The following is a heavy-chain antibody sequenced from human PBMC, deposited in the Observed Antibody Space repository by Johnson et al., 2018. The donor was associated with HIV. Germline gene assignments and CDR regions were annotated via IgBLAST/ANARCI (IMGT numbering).Heavy chain of an antibody. CDR3: ARDGYSGGFDI. Sequence: MLLVESGGGVVQPGRSLRLSCAASGFTFSSYWMSWVRQAPGKGLEWVANIKQDGSEKYYVDSVKGRFTISRDNAKNSLYLQMNSLKTEDTAVYYCARDGYSGGFDIWGQGTMVTVSS. J-gene: IGHJ3*02. D-gene: IGHD2-21*01. V-gene: IGHV3-7*05. CDR1: GFTFSSYW. CDR2: IKQDGSEK.